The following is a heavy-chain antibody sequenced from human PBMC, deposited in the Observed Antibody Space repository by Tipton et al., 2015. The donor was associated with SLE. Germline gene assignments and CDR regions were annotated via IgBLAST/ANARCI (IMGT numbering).Heavy chain of an antibody. J-gene: IGHJ6*02. V-gene: IGHV4-59*12. CDR3: AGNHYDILTYYGMDV. CDR2: LYYSGST. D-gene: IGHD3-9*01. CDR1: GGSISSYY. Sequence: TLSLTCTVSGGSISSYYWSWIRQPPGKGLEWIGYLYYSGSTNYNPSLKSRVTISVDTSKNQFSLKLSSVTAADTAVYYCAGNHYDILTYYGMDVWVQGTTVTVFS.